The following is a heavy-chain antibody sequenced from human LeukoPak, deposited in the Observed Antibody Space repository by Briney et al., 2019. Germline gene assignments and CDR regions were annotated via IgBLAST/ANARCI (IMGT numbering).Heavy chain of an antibody. CDR3: AXXXXXXGSYRYYFDY. D-gene: IGHD3-16*02. J-gene: IGHJ4*02. CDR1: GGSFSGYY. V-gene: IGHV4-34*01. Sequence: PSETLSLTCAVYGGSFSGYYWSWIRQPPGKGLEWIGEINHSGSTNYNPSLKSRVTISVDTSKNQFSLKLSSVTAADTAVYYCAXXXXXXGSYRYYFDYWGQGTLVTVSS. CDR2: INHSGST.